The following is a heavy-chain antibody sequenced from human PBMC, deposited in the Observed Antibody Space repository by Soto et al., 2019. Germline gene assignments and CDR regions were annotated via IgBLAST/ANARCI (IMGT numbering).Heavy chain of an antibody. Sequence: GGSLRLSCAATGFNSSDHYMNWIRQAPGKGLEWVSYISGSSRYTNFADSVKGRFTSSRDNSKNSLYLQMNSLRAEDTAVYYCARHTSGWHYYDYWGQGTPVTVSS. CDR2: ISGSSRYT. CDR3: ARHTSGWHYYDY. CDR1: GFNSSDHY. J-gene: IGHJ4*02. D-gene: IGHD6-19*01. V-gene: IGHV3-11*06.